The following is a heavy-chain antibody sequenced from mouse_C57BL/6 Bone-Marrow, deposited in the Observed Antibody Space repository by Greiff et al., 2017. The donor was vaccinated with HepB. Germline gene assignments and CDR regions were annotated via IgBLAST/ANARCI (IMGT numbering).Heavy chain of an antibody. CDR3: ARDESNYYGGFAY. D-gene: IGHD2-5*01. Sequence: EVQRVESGGGLVQSGRSLRLSCATSGFTFSDFYMEWVRQAPGKGLEWIAASRNKANDYTTEYSASVKGRFIVSRDTSQSILYLQMNALRAEDTAIYYCARDESNYYGGFAYWGQGTLVTVSA. CDR1: GFTFSDFY. J-gene: IGHJ3*01. V-gene: IGHV7-1*01. CDR2: SRNKANDYTT.